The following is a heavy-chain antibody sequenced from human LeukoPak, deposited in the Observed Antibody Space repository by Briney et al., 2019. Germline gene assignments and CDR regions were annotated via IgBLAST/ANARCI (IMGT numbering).Heavy chain of an antibody. CDR3: ARDAKYYDFWSGYNWFDP. V-gene: IGHV4-4*07. Sequence: PSETLSLTCTVSGGSISSYYWSWIRQPSGKGLEWIGRIYTSGSTNYNPSLKSRVTMSVDTSKNQFSLKLSSVTAADTAVYYCARDAKYYDFWSGYNWFDPWGQGTLVTVSS. D-gene: IGHD3-3*01. CDR1: GGSISSYY. CDR2: IYTSGST. J-gene: IGHJ5*02.